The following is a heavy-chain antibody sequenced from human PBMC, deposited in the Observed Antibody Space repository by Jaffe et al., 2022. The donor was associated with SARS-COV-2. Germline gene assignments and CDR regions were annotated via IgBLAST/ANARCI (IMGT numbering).Heavy chain of an antibody. CDR2: ISWNSGSI. Sequence: EVQLVESGGGLVQPGRSLRLSCAASGFTFDDYAMHWVRQAPGKGLEWVSGISWNSGSIGYADSVKGRFTISRDNAKNSLYLQMNSLRAEDTALYYCAKDVELVGYGMDVWGQGTTVTVSS. CDR1: GFTFDDYA. J-gene: IGHJ6*02. V-gene: IGHV3-9*01. CDR3: AKDVELVGYGMDV. D-gene: IGHD1-26*01.